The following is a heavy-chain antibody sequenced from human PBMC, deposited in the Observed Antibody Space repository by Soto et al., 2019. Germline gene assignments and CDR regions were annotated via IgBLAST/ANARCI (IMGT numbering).Heavy chain of an antibody. CDR3: ATVTGTIFGVVSDYYYYGMDV. CDR1: GYTLTELS. V-gene: IGHV1-24*01. J-gene: IGHJ6*02. D-gene: IGHD3-3*01. CDR2: FDPEDGET. Sequence: ASVNVSCKFSGYTLTELSIHWVRQAPGKGLECMGGFDPEDGETIYAQKFQGRVTMTEDTSTDTAYMELSSLRSEDTAVYYCATVTGTIFGVVSDYYYYGMDVWGQGTTVTVSS.